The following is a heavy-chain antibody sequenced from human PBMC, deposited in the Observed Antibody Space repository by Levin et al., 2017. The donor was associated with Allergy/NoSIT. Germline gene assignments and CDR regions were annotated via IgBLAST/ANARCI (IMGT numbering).Heavy chain of an antibody. CDR3: AGEPYYYGSGSYGEVVDY. D-gene: IGHD3-10*01. J-gene: IGHJ4*02. Sequence: PSQTLSLTCAVSGGSISSSNWWSWVRQPPGKGLEWIGEIYHSGSTNYNPSLKSRVTISVDKSKNQFSLKLSSVTAADTAVYYCAGEPYYYGSGSYGEVVDYWGQGTLVTVSS. V-gene: IGHV4-4*02. CDR1: GGSISSSNW. CDR2: IYHSGST.